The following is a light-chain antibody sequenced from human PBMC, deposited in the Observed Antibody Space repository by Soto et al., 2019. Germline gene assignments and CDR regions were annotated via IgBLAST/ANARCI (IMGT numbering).Light chain of an antibody. Sequence: LTQPRSVSGSPGQSVTISCTGTSSDVGGYNYVSWYQQHPGKAPKLMIYDVRKWPSGVPDRFSGSKSGNTASLTISGLQAEDEADYYCCSYAGSYTYVFGTGTKLTVL. CDR2: DVR. V-gene: IGLV2-11*01. CDR3: CSYAGSYTYV. CDR1: SSDVGGYNY. J-gene: IGLJ1*01.